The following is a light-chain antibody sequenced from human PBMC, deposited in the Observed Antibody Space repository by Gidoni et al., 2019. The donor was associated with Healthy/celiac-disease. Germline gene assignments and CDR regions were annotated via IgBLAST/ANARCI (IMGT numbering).Light chain of an antibody. V-gene: IGKV4-1*01. CDR3: QQYYSTPPLT. CDR2: WAS. Sequence: DIVMTQSPDSLAVSLGERATINCKSSQSVFYSSNNKNYLAWYQQKQGQPPKLLIYWASTRESGVPDRCSGSGSGTDFTLTISSLQAEDVAVYYCQQYYSTPPLTFXGXTKVEIK. CDR1: QSVFYSSNNKNY. J-gene: IGKJ4*01.